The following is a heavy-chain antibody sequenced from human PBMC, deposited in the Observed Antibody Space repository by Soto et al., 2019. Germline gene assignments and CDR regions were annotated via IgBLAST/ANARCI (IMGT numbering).Heavy chain of an antibody. V-gene: IGHV3-21*01. Sequence: EVQLVESGGGLVKPGGSLRLSCAASGFTFSSYSMNWVRQAPGKGLEWVSSISSSSSYIYYADSVKGRFTISRDNAKNSLYLQMNSLRAEDTAVYYCAREGSITMVRGVIQPYYYYGMDVWGQGTTVTVSS. D-gene: IGHD3-10*01. J-gene: IGHJ6*02. CDR2: ISSSSSYI. CDR1: GFTFSSYS. CDR3: AREGSITMVRGVIQPYYYYGMDV.